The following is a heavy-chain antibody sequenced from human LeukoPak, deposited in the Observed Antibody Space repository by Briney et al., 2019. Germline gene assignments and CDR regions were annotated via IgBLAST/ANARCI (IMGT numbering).Heavy chain of an antibody. V-gene: IGHV1-18*01. CDR3: ASGYRGDYVYDAFDI. CDR1: GYTFTSYG. CDR2: ISGYNGYT. Sequence: ASVKVSCKASGYTFTSYGISWVRQAPGKGLEWMGWISGYNGYTNYAQKLKGRFTMTPDTSMSTASMELRSLRSDDTAVYYCASGYRGDYVYDAFDIWGQGTMVTVSS. J-gene: IGHJ3*02. D-gene: IGHD4-17*01.